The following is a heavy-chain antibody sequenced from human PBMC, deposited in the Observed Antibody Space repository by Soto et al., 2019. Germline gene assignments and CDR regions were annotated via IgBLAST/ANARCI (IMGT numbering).Heavy chain of an antibody. Sequence: ASVKVSCKASGYTFTSYAMHWVRQAPGQRLEWMGWINAGNGNTKYSQKFQGRVTMTRDTSTSTAYMELSSLRSEDTAVYYCARTITGTTDFDYWGQGTLVTVSS. V-gene: IGHV1-3*01. CDR1: GYTFTSYA. J-gene: IGHJ4*02. D-gene: IGHD1-7*01. CDR2: INAGNGNT. CDR3: ARTITGTTDFDY.